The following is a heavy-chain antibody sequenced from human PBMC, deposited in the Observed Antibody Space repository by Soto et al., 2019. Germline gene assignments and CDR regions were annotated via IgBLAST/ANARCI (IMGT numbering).Heavy chain of an antibody. CDR2: IKSKGHGGTT. Sequence: EVQLVESGGGLVKPGGSLRLSCAASGFAFSNAWINWVRQAPGKGLEWVGRIKSKGHGGTTDFAAPVRGRFAISRDDSRNLVYMQMNSLNTEATAVYYCTTDSYTSVIVVRFDYWGHGTLVTVSS. J-gene: IGHJ4*01. V-gene: IGHV3-15*07. CDR1: GFAFSNAW. D-gene: IGHD3-22*01. CDR3: TTDSYTSVIVVRFDY.